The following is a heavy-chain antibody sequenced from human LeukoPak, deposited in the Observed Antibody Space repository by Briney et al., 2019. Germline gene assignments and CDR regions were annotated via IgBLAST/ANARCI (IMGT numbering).Heavy chain of an antibody. CDR1: GGTFSSYA. CDR3: ARDRALIGYCSSTSCSENWFDP. D-gene: IGHD2-2*01. Sequence: SVKVSCKASGGTFSSYAISWVRQAPGQGLEWMGGIIPIFGTANYAQKFQGRVTITADGSTSTAYMELSSLRSEDTAVYYCARDRALIGYCSSTSCSENWFDPWGQGTLVTVSS. J-gene: IGHJ5*02. V-gene: IGHV1-69*13. CDR2: IIPIFGTA.